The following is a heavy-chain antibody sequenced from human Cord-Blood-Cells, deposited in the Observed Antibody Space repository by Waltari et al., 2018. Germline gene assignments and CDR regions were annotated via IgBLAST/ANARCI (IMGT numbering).Heavy chain of an antibody. CDR1: GGSISSHY. CDR2: IYYSGST. V-gene: IGHV4-59*11. J-gene: IGHJ5*02. Sequence: QVQLQESGPGLVKPSETLSLTCTVSGGSISSHYWSWIRQPPGKGLEWIGYIYYSGSTNYNPSLKSRVTISVDTSKNQFSLKLSSVTAADTAVYYWAREEEAAAGNWFDPWGQGTLVTVSS. CDR3: AREEEAAAGNWFDP. D-gene: IGHD6-13*01.